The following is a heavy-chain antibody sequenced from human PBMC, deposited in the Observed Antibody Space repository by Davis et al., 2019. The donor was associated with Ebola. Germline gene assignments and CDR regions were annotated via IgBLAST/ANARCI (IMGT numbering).Heavy chain of an antibody. Sequence: GESLKIFCAASGFTFSGSAMHWVRQASGKGLEWVGRIRSKANSYATAYAASVKGRFTISRDDSKNTAYLQMNSLKTEDTAVYYCVGSDCSSTSCYTGGDYWGQGTLVTVSS. V-gene: IGHV3-73*01. CDR3: VGSDCSSTSCYTGGDY. J-gene: IGHJ4*02. CDR1: GFTFSGSA. D-gene: IGHD2-2*02. CDR2: IRSKANSYAT.